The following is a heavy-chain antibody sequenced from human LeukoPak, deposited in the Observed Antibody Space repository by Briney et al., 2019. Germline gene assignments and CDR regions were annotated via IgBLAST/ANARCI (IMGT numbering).Heavy chain of an antibody. CDR1: GFTFTGYY. V-gene: IGHV1-2*02. CDR3: ARDPSNTSGRYIYFDY. Sequence: ASVKVSCKASGFTFTGYYIRWVRQAPGQGLEWMGWLIPNSGGTNYAQKFKGRVTMTTDTSTRTAYMELRSLRSDDTAVYYCARDPSNTSGRYIYFDYWGQGTLVTVSS. J-gene: IGHJ4*02. CDR2: LIPNSGGT. D-gene: IGHD6-19*01.